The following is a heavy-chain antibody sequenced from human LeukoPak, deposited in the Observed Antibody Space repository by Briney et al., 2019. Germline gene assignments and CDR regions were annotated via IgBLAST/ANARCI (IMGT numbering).Heavy chain of an antibody. J-gene: IGHJ4*02. CDR1: GFTFSSYG. V-gene: IGHV3-30*02. CDR2: IRYDGSNK. D-gene: IGHD5-18*01. Sequence: GGSLRLSCAASGFTFSSYGMHWVRQAPGKGLEWVAFIRYDGSNKYYADSVKGRFTISRDNSKNTLYLQMSSLRAEDTAVYYCAKDGGYSYGLDYWGQGTLVTVSS. CDR3: AKDGGYSYGLDY.